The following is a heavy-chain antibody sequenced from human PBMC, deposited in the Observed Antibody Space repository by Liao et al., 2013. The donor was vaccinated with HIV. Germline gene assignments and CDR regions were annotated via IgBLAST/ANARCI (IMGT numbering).Heavy chain of an antibody. CDR3: ARGLRGPKLARSSHYMDV. J-gene: IGHJ6*03. CDR1: GGSFSGYY. CDR2: IYTSGST. D-gene: IGHD3-3*02. V-gene: IGHV4-59*10. Sequence: QVQLQQWGAGLLKPSETLSLTCAVYGGSFSGYYWSWIRQPAGKGLEWIGRIYTSGSTNYNPSLKSRVTISVDTSKNQFSLKLSSVTAADTAVYYCARGLRGPKLARSSHYMDVWGKGTTVTVSS.